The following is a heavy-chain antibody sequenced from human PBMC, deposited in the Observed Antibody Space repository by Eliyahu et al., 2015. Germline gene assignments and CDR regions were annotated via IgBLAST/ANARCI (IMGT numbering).Heavy chain of an antibody. CDR3: AKVGPNDYGGLAYFYMDV. Sequence: SGSVXRNYGMHWVRQXPGKGLEWVAATSYDGSNKYYGDSVRGRFTISRDNSKNTLYLQMNSVRPEDRGVYYCAKVGPNDYGGLAYFYMDVWGIGTTVTVSS. CDR1: GSVXRNYG. J-gene: IGHJ6*03. D-gene: IGHD4-17*01. CDR2: TSYDGSNK. V-gene: IGHV3-30*18.